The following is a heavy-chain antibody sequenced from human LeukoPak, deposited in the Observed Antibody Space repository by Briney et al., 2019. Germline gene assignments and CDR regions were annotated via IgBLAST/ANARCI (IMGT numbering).Heavy chain of an antibody. V-gene: IGHV1-2*02. CDR3: ARWAGVRSFDY. Sequence: ASVKVSCKTSGYAFTGYFMHWVRQAPGQGLEWMGWINPNSGGTNYAQKFQGRVTMTRDTSISTAYMELSRLRSDDTAVYYCARWAGVRSFDYWGQGTLVTVSS. CDR2: INPNSGGT. D-gene: IGHD2-21*01. J-gene: IGHJ4*02. CDR1: GYAFTGYF.